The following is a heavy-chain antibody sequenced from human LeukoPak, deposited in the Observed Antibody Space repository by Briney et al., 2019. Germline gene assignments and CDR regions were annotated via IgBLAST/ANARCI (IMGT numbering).Heavy chain of an antibody. Sequence: GGSLRLSCAASGFTFSSYAMHWVRQARGMGREWVTLILDDGNTTYYADSVKGRFTNTRDNSKNTLYLQMNSLRAEDTAVYCCARRSEIDAFDIWGQGTLVTVSS. CDR2: ILDDGNTT. J-gene: IGHJ3*02. CDR1: GFTFSSYA. D-gene: IGHD1-14*01. V-gene: IGHV3-30*01. CDR3: ARRSEIDAFDI.